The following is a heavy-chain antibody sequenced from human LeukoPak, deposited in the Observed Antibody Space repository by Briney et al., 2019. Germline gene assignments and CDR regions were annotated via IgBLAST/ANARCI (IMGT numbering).Heavy chain of an antibody. Sequence: PSETLSLTCTVSGGSITSNSYYWGWIRQPPGKGLEWIGSIYYSGSADYNPSLKSRVTISVDTSKNQFSLQLSSVTAADTAVYYCARHDIDSSGYYLDYFDYWGQGTLVTVSS. D-gene: IGHD3-22*01. V-gene: IGHV4-39*01. CDR2: IYYSGSA. J-gene: IGHJ4*02. CDR1: GGSITSNSYY. CDR3: ARHDIDSSGYYLDYFDY.